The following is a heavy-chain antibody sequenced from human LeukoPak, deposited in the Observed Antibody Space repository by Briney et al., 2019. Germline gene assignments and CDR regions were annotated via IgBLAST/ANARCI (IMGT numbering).Heavy chain of an antibody. J-gene: IGHJ4*02. Sequence: SGGSLRLSCAASEFTFSSYSMNWVRQAPGKGLEWVSYITNSGNSKSYADSVKGRFTISRDNTKNSLYLQMNGLRAEDTAVYYCAVDYDYWTAFFSGSRMTPKRGGQGTLVTVSS. CDR1: EFTFSSYS. D-gene: IGHD3/OR15-3a*01. CDR3: AVDYDYWTAFFSGSRMTPKR. CDR2: ITNSGNSK. V-gene: IGHV3-48*01.